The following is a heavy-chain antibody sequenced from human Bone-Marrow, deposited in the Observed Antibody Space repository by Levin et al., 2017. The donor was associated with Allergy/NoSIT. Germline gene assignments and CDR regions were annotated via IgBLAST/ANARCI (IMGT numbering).Heavy chain of an antibody. J-gene: IGHJ4*02. D-gene: IGHD5-18*01. Sequence: PGGSLRLSCAVSGFTVSNNFMTWVRQAPGKGLEWVSLIYSRGNTQYADSVKGRFTISRDNSKNTLYLQMNSLRAEDTAVYYCARKTDTSLYPGDFWGQGTLVTVSS. V-gene: IGHV3-66*01. CDR3: ARKTDTSLYPGDF. CDR1: GFTVSNNF. CDR2: IYSRGNT.